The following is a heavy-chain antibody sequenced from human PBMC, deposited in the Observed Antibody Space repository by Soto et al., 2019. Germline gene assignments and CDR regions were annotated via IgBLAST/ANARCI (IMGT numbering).Heavy chain of an antibody. J-gene: IGHJ6*02. Sequence: PSETLSLTCAVDVGSFFGDYWSWIRQPPGKGLEWIGEINHSGSTNYNPSLKSRVTISVDTSKNQFSLKLSSVTAADTAVYYCARAGLSGSYPYYYYYGMDVWGQGTTVT. V-gene: IGHV4-34*01. CDR3: ARAGLSGSYPYYYYYGMDV. D-gene: IGHD1-26*01. CDR2: INHSGST. CDR1: VGSFFGDY.